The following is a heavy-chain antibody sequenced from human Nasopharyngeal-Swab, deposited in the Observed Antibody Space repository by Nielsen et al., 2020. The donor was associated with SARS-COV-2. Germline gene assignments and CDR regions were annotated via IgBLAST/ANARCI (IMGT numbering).Heavy chain of an antibody. CDR1: GGTFSSYA. V-gene: IGHV1-69*13. CDR3: ARVRVAARRGEDYYYMDV. J-gene: IGHJ6*03. Sequence: SVKVSCKASGGTFSSYAISWVRQAPGQGLEWMGGIIPIFGTANYAQKFQGRVTITADESTSTAYMELSSLRSEDTAVYYCARVRVAARRGEDYYYMDVWGIGTTVTVSS. CDR2: IIPIFGTA. D-gene: IGHD6-6*01.